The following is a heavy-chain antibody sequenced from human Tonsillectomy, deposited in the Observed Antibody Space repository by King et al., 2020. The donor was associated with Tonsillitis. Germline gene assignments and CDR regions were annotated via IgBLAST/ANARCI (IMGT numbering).Heavy chain of an antibody. CDR2: IYYSGNT. J-gene: IGHJ4*02. D-gene: IGHD6-6*01. V-gene: IGHV4-59*01. Sequence: VQLQESGPGLVKPSETLSLTCTVSGGSISSYYWSWIRQPPGKGLEWIGYIYYSGNTNYNPSLKSRVTISVDTSKNQFSLKLSSVTAADTAVYYCARDPEYSSSSGYFDYWGQGTLVTVSS. CDR3: ARDPEYSSSSGYFDY. CDR1: GGSISSYY.